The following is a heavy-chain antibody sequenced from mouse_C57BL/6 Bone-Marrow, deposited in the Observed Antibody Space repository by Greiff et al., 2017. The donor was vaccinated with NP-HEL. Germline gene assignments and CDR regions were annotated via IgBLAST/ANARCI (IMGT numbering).Heavy chain of an antibody. Sequence: QVHVKQPGAELVKPGASVKLSCKASGYTFTSYWMQWVKQRPGQGLEWIGEIDPSDSYTNYNQKFKGKATLTVDTSSSTAYMQLSSLTSEDSAVYYCAGYGSSPYYFDYWGQGTTLTVSS. J-gene: IGHJ2*01. CDR2: IDPSDSYT. CDR1: GYTFTSYW. V-gene: IGHV1-50*01. D-gene: IGHD1-1*01. CDR3: AGYGSSPYYFDY.